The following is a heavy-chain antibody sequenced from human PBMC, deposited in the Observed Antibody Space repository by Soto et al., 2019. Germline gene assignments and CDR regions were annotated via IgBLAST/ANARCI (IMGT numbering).Heavy chain of an antibody. J-gene: IGHJ5*02. CDR3: ARDRGPSSGYYPYWFDP. D-gene: IGHD3-22*01. V-gene: IGHV1-69*12. CDR2: IIPIFGTA. Sequence: QVQLVQSGAEVKKPGSSVKVSRKASGGTFSSYAISWVRQAPGQGLEWMGEIIPIFGTANYAQKFQGRVTITADESTSTADMELSSLRSEDTAVYYCARDRGPSSGYYPYWFDPWGQGTLVTVSS. CDR1: GGTFSSYA.